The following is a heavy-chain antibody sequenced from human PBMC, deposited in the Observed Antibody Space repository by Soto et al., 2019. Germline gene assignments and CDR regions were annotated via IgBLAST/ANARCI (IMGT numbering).Heavy chain of an antibody. CDR1: GFTVSSSY. CDR3: AGEYSSSSGYYYYGMDV. D-gene: IGHD6-6*01. J-gene: IGHJ6*04. Sequence: EVQLVESGGGLVQPGGSLRLSCAASGFTVSSSYMNWVRQGPGKGLEWVSVIYSGGSTNYADSVKGRFTIYRDNSKNTMYIQINRLKAEDTAVYYCAGEYSSSSGYYYYGMDVWGKGTTVTVS. CDR2: IYSGGST. V-gene: IGHV3-66*01.